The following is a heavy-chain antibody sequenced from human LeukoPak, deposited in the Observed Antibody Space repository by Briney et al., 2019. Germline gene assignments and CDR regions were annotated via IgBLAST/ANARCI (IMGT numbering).Heavy chain of an antibody. CDR3: ARTSHSGYMVRGVLYYGMDV. CDR1: GGSISGDGYH. V-gene: IGHV4-39*02. J-gene: IGHJ6*02. Sequence: PSETLSFTCSVSGGSISGDGYHWGWIRRPPGKRLVWLGSVHYTGSTCYKTSLKSRLTVDMDTSKKHFSLRLSSVTAADTAVYYCARTSHSGYMVRGVLYYGMDVWGQGTTVTVS. CDR2: VHYTGST. D-gene: IGHD3-10*01.